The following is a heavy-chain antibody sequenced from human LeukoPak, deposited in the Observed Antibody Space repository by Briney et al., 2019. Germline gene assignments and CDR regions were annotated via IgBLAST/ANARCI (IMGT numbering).Heavy chain of an antibody. Sequence: PSETLSLTCTVSGGSISDYYWSWIRQPPGKGLEWIRVIHYSGSTHYSPSLKSRVTMSVATSNNQFSLNLTSVTAADTAIYYCVRHSGAYPRYFDYWGQGTLVTVSS. CDR1: GGSISDYY. V-gene: IGHV4-59*08. CDR3: VRHSGAYPRYFDY. CDR2: IHYSGST. J-gene: IGHJ4*02. D-gene: IGHD1-26*01.